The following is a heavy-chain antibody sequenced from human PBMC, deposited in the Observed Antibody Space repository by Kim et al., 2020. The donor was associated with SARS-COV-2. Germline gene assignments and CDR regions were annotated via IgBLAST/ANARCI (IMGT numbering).Heavy chain of an antibody. D-gene: IGHD1-26*01. CDR3: ASEPSATYTFDY. V-gene: IGHV3-30*01. Sequence: IHYADSVKGRFTISRDNSKNTVCLQMNSLRGDDSAVYYCASEPSATYTFDYWGQGTLVTVSS. J-gene: IGHJ4*02. CDR2: I.